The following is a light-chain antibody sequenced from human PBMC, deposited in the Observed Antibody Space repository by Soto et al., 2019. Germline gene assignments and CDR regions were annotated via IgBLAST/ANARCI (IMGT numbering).Light chain of an antibody. Sequence: QSVVTQPASASGTPGQRGSISCSGSTSNIGNHYVFWYQHLPGTAPKLLIFRNNQRPSGVPDRFSGSGSGTSASLAISGLRSEDEADYYCATWDDTLRGYVFGTGTKLTVL. V-gene: IGLV1-47*01. CDR1: TSNIGNHY. CDR3: ATWDDTLRGYV. CDR2: RNN. J-gene: IGLJ1*01.